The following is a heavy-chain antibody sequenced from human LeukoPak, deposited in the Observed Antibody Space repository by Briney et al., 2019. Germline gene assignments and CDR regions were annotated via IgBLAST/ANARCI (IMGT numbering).Heavy chain of an antibody. D-gene: IGHD4-17*01. Sequence: GGSLRLSCAASGFTFSSYNMNWVRQAPGKGLEWVSSITSDSSYVFYADSVKGRFTISRDDSKNTLYLQMNSLRAEDTAVYYCAKAASKRTDYGDYAFYYYMDVWGKGTTVTISS. CDR2: ITSDSSYV. CDR1: GFTFSSYN. CDR3: AKAASKRTDYGDYAFYYYMDV. V-gene: IGHV3-21*01. J-gene: IGHJ6*03.